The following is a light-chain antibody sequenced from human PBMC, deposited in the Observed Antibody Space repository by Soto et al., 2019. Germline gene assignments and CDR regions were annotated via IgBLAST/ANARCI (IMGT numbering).Light chain of an antibody. Sequence: DIQMTQSPSTLSASVGDRVTITCRASQSITSWLAWYQQKPGKAPKLLIYMASNLESVVPSRFSGSGSGTEFALTISSLQPDDFATYYCQQYNTYPFTFGPGTKMDIK. CDR2: MAS. J-gene: IGKJ3*01. CDR1: QSITSW. V-gene: IGKV1-5*03. CDR3: QQYNTYPFT.